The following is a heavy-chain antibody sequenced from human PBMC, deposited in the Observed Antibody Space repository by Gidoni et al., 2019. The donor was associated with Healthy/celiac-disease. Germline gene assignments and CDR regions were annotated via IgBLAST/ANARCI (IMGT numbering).Heavy chain of an antibody. Sequence: QVKLGESVGGVGQAGGSLRLSCAASGFRCSSYGMHWVRQARGKGVECVAVISYEVSKKYYADSVTGRFTIYRDNSKNTLDVKMISLRAEDTALYYCVKVGRVGASNDYWGQGTLVTVSS. CDR3: VKVGRVGASNDY. D-gene: IGHD1-26*01. J-gene: IGHJ4*01. CDR2: ISYEVSKK. V-gene: IGHV3-30*18. CDR1: GFRCSSYG.